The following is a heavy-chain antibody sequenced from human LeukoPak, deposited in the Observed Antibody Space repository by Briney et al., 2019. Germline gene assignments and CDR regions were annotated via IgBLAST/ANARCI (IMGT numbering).Heavy chain of an antibody. CDR1: GFTFSSYS. CDR2: ISSSSSYI. CDR3: AKAQMATIPEISYYFDY. D-gene: IGHD5-24*01. J-gene: IGHJ4*02. V-gene: IGHV3-21*04. Sequence: GGSLRLSCAASGFTFSSYSMNWVRQAPGKGLEWVSSISSSSSYIYYADSVKGRFTISRDNAKNSLYLQMNSLRAEDTALYYCAKAQMATIPEISYYFDYWGQGTLVTVSS.